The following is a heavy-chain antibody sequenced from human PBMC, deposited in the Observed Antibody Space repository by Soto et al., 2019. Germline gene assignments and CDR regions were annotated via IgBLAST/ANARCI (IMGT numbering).Heavy chain of an antibody. CDR1: GGSVNGYY. CDR3: ATRITVFGLLIPPFDP. J-gene: IGHJ5*02. Sequence: ASETLSLTCAVYGGSVNGYYWKWIRQPPGKGLEWIGEINHTGGTHYNPSLKSRVTMSVDTSKNQFSLRLSSVTAADTAIYYCATRITVFGLLIPPFDPWGQGTQVTVSS. V-gene: IGHV4-34*01. CDR2: INHTGGT. D-gene: IGHD3-3*01.